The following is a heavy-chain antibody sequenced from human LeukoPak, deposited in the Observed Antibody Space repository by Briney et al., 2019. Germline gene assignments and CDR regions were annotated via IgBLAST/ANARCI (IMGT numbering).Heavy chain of an antibody. D-gene: IGHD6-6*01. CDR2: IKQGGSEK. CDR3: ARYSSSPLFDY. CDR1: GFTFSSYW. Sequence: GGSLRLSCAASGFTFSSYWMSWVRQAPGKGLEWVANIKQGGSEKYYVDSVKGRFTISRDNAKNSLYLQMNSLRAEDTAVYYCARYSSSPLFDYWGQGTLVTVSS. J-gene: IGHJ4*02. V-gene: IGHV3-7*01.